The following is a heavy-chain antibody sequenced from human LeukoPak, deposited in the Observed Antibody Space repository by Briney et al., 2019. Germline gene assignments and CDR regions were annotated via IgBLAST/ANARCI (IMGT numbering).Heavy chain of an antibody. V-gene: IGHV3-23*01. J-gene: IGHJ4*02. CDR3: ARHSGSYYVDY. Sequence: GGSLRLSCAASGFTFSIYAMSWVRQAPGKGLEWVSAISVTGGTTNFADSVKGRFTISRDNSKNTLYLQMNSLRAEDTAVYYCARHSGSYYVDYWGQGTLVAVSS. D-gene: IGHD1-26*01. CDR1: GFTFSIYA. CDR2: ISVTGGTT.